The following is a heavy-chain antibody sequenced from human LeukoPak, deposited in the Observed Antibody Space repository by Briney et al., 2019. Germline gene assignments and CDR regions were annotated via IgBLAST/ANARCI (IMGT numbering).Heavy chain of an antibody. Sequence: GGSLRLSCAASGFTFSSYGMHWVRQAPGKGLEWVAVISYDGSNKYYADSVKGRFTISRDNSKNTLYLQMNSLRPEDTAVYYCAKETTVTLGGPNWFDPWGQGTLVTVSS. CDR2: ISYDGSNK. CDR1: GFTFSSYG. V-gene: IGHV3-30*18. D-gene: IGHD4-17*01. CDR3: AKETTVTLGGPNWFDP. J-gene: IGHJ5*02.